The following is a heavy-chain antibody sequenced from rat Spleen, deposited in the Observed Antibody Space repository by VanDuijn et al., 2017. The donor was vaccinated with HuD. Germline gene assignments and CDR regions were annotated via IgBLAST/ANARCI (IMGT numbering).Heavy chain of an antibody. V-gene: IGHV5-17*01. Sequence: EVQLVESGGGLVQPGRSLKLSCAASGFTFSDYTMAWVRQAPKKGLEWVANIIYDGTNAYYRDSVRGRFTVSRDNAKSILHLQMDSLSSEDTATYYCVRYGSFDNWFAFWGQGTLVTVSS. D-gene: IGHD1-12*02. CDR1: GFTFSDYT. J-gene: IGHJ3*01. CDR3: VRYGSFDNWFAF. CDR2: IIYDGTNA.